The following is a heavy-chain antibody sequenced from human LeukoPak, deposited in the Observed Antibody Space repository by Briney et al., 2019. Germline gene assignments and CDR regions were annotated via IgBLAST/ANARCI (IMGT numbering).Heavy chain of an antibody. Sequence: SETLSLTCTVSGGSISSSSYYWGWIRQPPGKGLEWIGSIYYSGSTYYNPSLKSRVTISVDTSKNQFSLKLSSVTAADTAEYYCARVPHDYTDYWGQGTLVTVSS. V-gene: IGHV4-39*07. CDR3: ARVPHDYTDY. CDR1: GGSISSSSYY. CDR2: IYYSGST. J-gene: IGHJ4*02.